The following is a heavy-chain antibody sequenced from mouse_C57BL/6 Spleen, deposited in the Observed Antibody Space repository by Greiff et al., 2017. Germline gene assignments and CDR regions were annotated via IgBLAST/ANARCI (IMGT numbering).Heavy chain of an antibody. D-gene: IGHD1-1*01. J-gene: IGHJ1*03. V-gene: IGHV1-72*01. CDR2: IAPNSGGT. Sequence: QVQLQQPGAELVKPGASVKLSCKASGYTFTSYWMHWVKQRPGRGLEWIGRIAPNSGGTKYNEKFKSKATLTVDKPSSTAYMQLSSLTSEDSAVYYCARSPHYYGSSGWYFDVWGTGTTVTVSS. CDR3: ARSPHYYGSSGWYFDV. CDR1: GYTFTSYW.